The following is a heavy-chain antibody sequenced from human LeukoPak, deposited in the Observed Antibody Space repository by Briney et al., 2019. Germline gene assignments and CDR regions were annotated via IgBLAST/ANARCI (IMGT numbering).Heavy chain of an antibody. CDR1: GFTFSDYY. Sequence: GGSLRLSCAASGFTFSDYYMSWIRQAPGKGLEWVSYISSSGSTIYYADSVKGRFTISRDNSKNTLYLQVNSLRAEDTAVYYCAKGGKWDVTPFDYWGQGTLVTVSS. V-gene: IGHV3-11*01. D-gene: IGHD1-26*01. CDR3: AKGGKWDVTPFDY. J-gene: IGHJ4*02. CDR2: ISSSGSTI.